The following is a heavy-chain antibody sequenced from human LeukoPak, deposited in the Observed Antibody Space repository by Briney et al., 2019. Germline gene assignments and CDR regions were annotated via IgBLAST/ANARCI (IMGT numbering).Heavy chain of an antibody. J-gene: IGHJ4*02. CDR3: ARDRGDGYNAYHFDH. Sequence: ASVTLSCKASGYTLTGYYMQWVRQAPGKGPEWMGWINPTSGGTSSAQKFQGRVTITRDTSISTAYMALSRLRSDDTAVYYCARDRGDGYNAYHFDHWGQGTLVTVSS. CDR1: GYTLTGYY. D-gene: IGHD5-24*01. V-gene: IGHV1-2*02. CDR2: INPTSGGT.